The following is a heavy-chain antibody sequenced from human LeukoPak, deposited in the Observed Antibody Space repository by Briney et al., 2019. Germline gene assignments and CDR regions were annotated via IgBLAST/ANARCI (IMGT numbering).Heavy chain of an antibody. CDR1: GGSISSSSYH. J-gene: IGHJ4*02. Sequence: SETLSLTCTVPGGSISSSSYHWGWIRHPPGKGLEWIGNMYYSGSTYYNPSLKSRVTLSVDTSKNQFSLKMSSVSAADTALYYCARLYGSTLYFDYWGQGTLVTVSS. CDR2: MYYSGST. D-gene: IGHD2-15*01. V-gene: IGHV4-39*01. CDR3: ARLYGSTLYFDY.